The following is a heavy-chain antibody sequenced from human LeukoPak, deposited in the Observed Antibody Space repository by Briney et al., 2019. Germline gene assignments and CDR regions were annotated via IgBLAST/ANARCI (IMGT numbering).Heavy chain of an antibody. CDR1: GFSFSNYW. D-gene: IGHD3-10*01. V-gene: IGHV3-7*01. Sequence: PGGSLRLSCAASGFSFSNYWMNWVRQAPGKGLEWVANINQDGSGKYCVGSVKGRFTISRDNAQKSLYLQMNSLRAEDTAVYYCVMGDYWGQGTLVTVSS. CDR2: INQDGSGK. CDR3: VMGDY. J-gene: IGHJ4*02.